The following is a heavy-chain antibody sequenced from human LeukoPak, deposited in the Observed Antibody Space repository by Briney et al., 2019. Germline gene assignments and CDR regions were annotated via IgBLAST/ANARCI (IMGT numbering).Heavy chain of an antibody. D-gene: IGHD3-10*01. Sequence: LETLSLTCTVSGGSITSGTYYWGWIRQPPGKGLEWIGTIYFSGSTYYNPSLKSRVTVSIDTSKNQFSLELTSVTAADTAVYYCARGHGSGSLDYWGQGSLVTVSS. CDR1: GGSITSGTYY. CDR3: ARGHGSGSLDY. V-gene: IGHV4-39*01. J-gene: IGHJ4*02. CDR2: IYFSGST.